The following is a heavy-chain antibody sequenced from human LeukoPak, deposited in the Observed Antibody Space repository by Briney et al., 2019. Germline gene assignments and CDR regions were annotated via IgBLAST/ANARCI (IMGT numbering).Heavy chain of an antibody. V-gene: IGHV4-30-2*01. D-gene: IGHD3-10*01. CDR3: ASTRGDYYYGMDV. CDR1: GGSINSGGYS. Sequence: SETLSLTCAVSGGSINSGGYSWTWIRQPPGKGLEWIGYFYHSGSTYYNPSLKSRVTISVDRSKNQFSLKLTPVTAADTAVYYCASTRGDYYYGMDVWGQGTTVTVSS. J-gene: IGHJ6*02. CDR2: FYHSGST.